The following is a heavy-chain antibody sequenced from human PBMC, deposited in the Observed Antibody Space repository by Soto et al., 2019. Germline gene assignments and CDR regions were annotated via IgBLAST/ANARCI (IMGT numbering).Heavy chain of an antibody. CDR2: ISAYNGNT. D-gene: IGHD2-8*01. J-gene: IGHJ1*01. CDR3: ARGELVLMVYAPAAEYFQH. CDR1: GYTFTSYG. V-gene: IGHV1-18*01. Sequence: VASVKVSCKASGYTFTSYGISWVRQAPGQGLEWMGWISAYNGNTNYAQKLQGRVTMTTDTSTSTAYMELRSLRSDDTAVYYCARGELVLMVYAPAAEYFQHWGQGTLVTVSS.